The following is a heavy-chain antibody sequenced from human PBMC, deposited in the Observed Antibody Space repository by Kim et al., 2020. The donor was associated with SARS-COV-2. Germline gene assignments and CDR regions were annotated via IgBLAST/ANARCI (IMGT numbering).Heavy chain of an antibody. Sequence: GGSLRLSCAASGFTFDDYAMHWVRQAPGKGLEWVSGISWNSGSIGYADSVKGRFTISRDNAKNSLYLQMNSLRAEDTALYYCAKDIYAGYSSSYYYYGM. V-gene: IGHV3-9*01. J-gene: IGHJ6*01. CDR1: GFTFDDYA. CDR3: AKDIYAGYSSSYYYYGM. CDR2: ISWNSGSI. D-gene: IGHD6-13*01.